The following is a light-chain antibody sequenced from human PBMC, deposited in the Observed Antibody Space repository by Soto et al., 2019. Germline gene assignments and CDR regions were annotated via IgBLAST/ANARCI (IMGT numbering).Light chain of an antibody. CDR3: QQYGTSPRT. CDR2: DAS. CDR1: QSVSSY. V-gene: IGKV3D-20*01. Sequence: MVLRQSPATLSLAAWERAADPGGRSQSVSSYLAWYQQKPGQATRLLIYDASNRATGIPDRFSGRGSGTDLGLPIRRMEPDDFAVYCCQQYGTSPRTFGQGTKVDIK. J-gene: IGKJ1*01.